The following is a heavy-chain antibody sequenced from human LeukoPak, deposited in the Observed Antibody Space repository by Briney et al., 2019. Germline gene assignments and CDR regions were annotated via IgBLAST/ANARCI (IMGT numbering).Heavy chain of an antibody. Sequence: SETLSLTCAVCGGSFSGYYWSWIRQPPGKGLEWIGEINHSGSTNYNPSLKSRVTISVDTSKNQFSLKLSSVTAADTAVYYCARRVRGYGGTLFDYWGQGTLVTVSS. D-gene: IGHD4-23*01. CDR2: INHSGST. CDR3: ARRVRGYGGTLFDY. V-gene: IGHV4-34*01. CDR1: GGSFSGYY. J-gene: IGHJ4*02.